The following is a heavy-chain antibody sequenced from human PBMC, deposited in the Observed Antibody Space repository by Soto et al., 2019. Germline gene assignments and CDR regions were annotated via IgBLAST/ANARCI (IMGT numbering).Heavy chain of an antibody. V-gene: IGHV1-8*01. CDR2: MNPNSGNT. D-gene: IGHD3-3*01. Sequence: GASVKVSCKASGYTFTSYDINWVRQATGQGLEWMGWMNPNSGNTGYAQKFQGRVTMTRNTSISTAYMELSSLRSEDTAVYYCGRGTGHLTIFGGVPGYYYGMDVWGQGTTVTVSS. CDR3: GRGTGHLTIFGGVPGYYYGMDV. CDR1: GYTFTSYD. J-gene: IGHJ6*02.